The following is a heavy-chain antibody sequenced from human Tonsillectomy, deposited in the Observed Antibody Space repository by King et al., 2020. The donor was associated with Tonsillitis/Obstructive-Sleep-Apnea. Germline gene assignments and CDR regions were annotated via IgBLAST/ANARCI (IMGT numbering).Heavy chain of an antibody. D-gene: IGHD1-7*01. CDR3: AKPNWNYESDWFDP. V-gene: IGHV3-23*04. Sequence: VQLVESGGGLVQPGGSLRLSCAASGFTFSNRAMSWVRQAPGKGLEWVSGISGSGDSTYYADSVRGRFITSRNNSKNTLYLQMNNLGAEDAAVYYCAKPNWNYESDWFDPWGQGTLVTVSS. J-gene: IGHJ5*02. CDR2: ISGSGDST. CDR1: GFTFSNRA.